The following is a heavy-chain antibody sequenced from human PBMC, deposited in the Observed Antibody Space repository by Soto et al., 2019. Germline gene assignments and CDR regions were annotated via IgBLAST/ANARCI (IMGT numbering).Heavy chain of an antibody. CDR2: INHSGST. Sequence: QVQLQQWGAGLLKPSETLSLTCAVYGGSFSGYYWSWIRQPPGKGLEWIWEINHSGSTNYNPSLKSRVTISVDTSKNQFSLKLSSVTAADTAVYYCARSRVRGIDYWGQGTLVTVSS. J-gene: IGHJ4*02. CDR3: ARSRVRGIDY. V-gene: IGHV4-34*01. D-gene: IGHD3-10*01. CDR1: GGSFSGYY.